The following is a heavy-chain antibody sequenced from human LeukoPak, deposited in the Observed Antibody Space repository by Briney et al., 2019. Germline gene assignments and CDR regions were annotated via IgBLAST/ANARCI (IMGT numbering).Heavy chain of an antibody. CDR3: ARDRGSSRFDP. Sequence: PSETLSLTCTVSGGSISSYYWSWIRQPPGKGLEWIGYIYYSGSTNYNPSLKSRVTISVDTSKNQFSLKLSSVTAADTAVYYCARDRGSSRFDPWGQGTLVTVSS. CDR1: GGSISSYY. CDR2: IYYSGST. V-gene: IGHV4-59*01. D-gene: IGHD6-13*01. J-gene: IGHJ5*02.